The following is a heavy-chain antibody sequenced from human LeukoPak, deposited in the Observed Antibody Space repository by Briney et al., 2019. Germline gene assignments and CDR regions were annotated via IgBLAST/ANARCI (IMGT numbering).Heavy chain of an antibody. CDR2: ISWNSGSI. Sequence: GGSLRLSCAASGFTFDDYAMHWVRQAPGKGLEWVSGISWNSGSIGYADSVKGRFTISRDNAKNSLYLQMNSLRAEDTAVYYCAKDVIQLWSSHDYWGQGTLVTVSS. CDR3: AKDVIQLWSSHDY. CDR1: GFTFDDYA. D-gene: IGHD5-18*01. J-gene: IGHJ4*02. V-gene: IGHV3-9*01.